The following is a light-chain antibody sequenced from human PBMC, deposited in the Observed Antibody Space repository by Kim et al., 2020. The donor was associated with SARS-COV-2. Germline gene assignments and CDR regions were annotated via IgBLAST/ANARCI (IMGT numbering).Light chain of an antibody. CDR3: QAWDSSTAA. V-gene: IGLV3-1*01. CDR1: QLGHKF. CDR2: EDN. J-gene: IGLJ2*01. Sequence: VSPGKTANISCSGDQLGHKFVSWFQQKPGQSPVLVIHEDNKRPSGIPERFSGSNSGNTATLTISGTQAMDEADYYCQAWDSSTAAFGGGTKVTVL.